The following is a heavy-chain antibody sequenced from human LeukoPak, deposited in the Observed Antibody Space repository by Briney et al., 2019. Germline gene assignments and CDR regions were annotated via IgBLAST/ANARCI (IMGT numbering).Heavy chain of an antibody. CDR1: GFTFRSYW. D-gene: IGHD3-3*01. V-gene: IGHV3-7*01. J-gene: IGHJ4*02. CDR3: ARDVHYDLWSGPFPLDY. Sequence: GGSLRLSCAGSGFTFRSYWMSWVRQAPGKELEWVANIKQDGSEEYYDDSVKGRFTISRDNAKNSLLLQMNSLRADDTAVYYCARDVHYDLWSGPFPLDYWGQGTLVTVSS. CDR2: IKQDGSEE.